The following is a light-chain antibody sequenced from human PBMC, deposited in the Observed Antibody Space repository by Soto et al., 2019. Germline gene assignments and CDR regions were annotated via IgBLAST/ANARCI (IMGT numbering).Light chain of an antibody. V-gene: IGLV2-11*01. CDR2: DVT. CDR3: CSFAGL. Sequence: QSVLTQPRSVSGSPGQSVAISCAGTSSDVGRYNYVSWYQQYPGKAPKLIIYDVTKRPSGVPDRLSGSKSGNTASLTISGLQAEDEADYYCCSFAGLFGGGTKVTVL. CDR1: SSDVGRYNY. J-gene: IGLJ2*01.